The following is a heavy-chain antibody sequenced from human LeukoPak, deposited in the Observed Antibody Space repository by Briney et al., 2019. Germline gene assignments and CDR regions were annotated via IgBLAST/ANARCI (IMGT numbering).Heavy chain of an antibody. Sequence: PSETLSLTCTVSGGSISSYYWSWIRQPPGKGLEWIGYIYYSGSTNYNPSLKSRVTISVDTSKNQFSLKLSSVTAADTAVYYCARVDYYGSGSYYKDAFDIWGQGTMVTVSS. V-gene: IGHV4-59*01. D-gene: IGHD3-10*01. CDR2: IYYSGST. CDR3: ARVDYYGSGSYYKDAFDI. CDR1: GGSISSYY. J-gene: IGHJ3*02.